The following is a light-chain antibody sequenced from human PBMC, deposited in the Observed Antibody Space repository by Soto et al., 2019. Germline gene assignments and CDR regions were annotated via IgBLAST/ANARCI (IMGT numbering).Light chain of an antibody. Sequence: QPASVSGSPGQSITISCTGSSRDIGAYDYVSWYQQHPGKAPKFMIYDVNNRPSGVSDRFSGSKSGYTASLAISGLQVEDEADYYCISYTTSSTYVFGTGTKVTVL. CDR2: DVN. CDR3: ISYTTSSTYV. J-gene: IGLJ1*01. V-gene: IGLV2-14*01. CDR1: SRDIGAYDY.